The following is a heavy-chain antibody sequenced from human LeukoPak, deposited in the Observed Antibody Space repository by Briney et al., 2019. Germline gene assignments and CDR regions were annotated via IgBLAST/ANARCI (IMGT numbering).Heavy chain of an antibody. CDR1: GFTFSSYS. Sequence: GGSLRLSCAASGFTFSSYSMNWVRQAPGKGLEWVSSISSSSSYIYYADSVKGRFTISRDNAKNSLYLQMNSPRAEDTAVYYCARDKTAAGTSWFDPWGQGTLVTVSS. D-gene: IGHD6-13*01. CDR2: ISSSSSYI. CDR3: ARDKTAAGTSWFDP. V-gene: IGHV3-21*01. J-gene: IGHJ5*02.